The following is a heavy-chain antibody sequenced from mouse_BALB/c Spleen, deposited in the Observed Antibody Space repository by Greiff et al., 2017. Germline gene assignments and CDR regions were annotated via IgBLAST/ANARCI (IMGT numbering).Heavy chain of an antibody. CDR3: TRNPYYGSSPFAY. D-gene: IGHD1-1*01. V-gene: IGHV5-6-4*01. J-gene: IGHJ3*01. CDR1: GFTFSSYT. CDR2: ISSGVSYT. Sequence: VQLKQSGGGLVKPGGSLKLSCAASGFTFSSYTMSWVRQTPEKRLEWVATISSGVSYTYYPDSVKGRFTISRDNAKNTLYLQMSSLKSEDTAMYYCTRNPYYGSSPFAYWGQGTLVTVSA.